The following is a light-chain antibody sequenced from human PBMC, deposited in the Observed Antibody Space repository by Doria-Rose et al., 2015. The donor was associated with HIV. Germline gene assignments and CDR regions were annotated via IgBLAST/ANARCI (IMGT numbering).Light chain of an antibody. J-gene: IGKJ5*01. V-gene: IGKV3-20*01. Sequence: TQSPGTLSLSPGERATLSCRASQSFSSTYLAWYQQKPGQAPSLLIHDASTRATGIPDRFSGSGSGTDFNLTISRLEPEDVAVYYCRQYGTSRGTFGQGTRLEIK. CDR1: QSFSSTY. CDR3: RQYGTSRGT. CDR2: DAS.